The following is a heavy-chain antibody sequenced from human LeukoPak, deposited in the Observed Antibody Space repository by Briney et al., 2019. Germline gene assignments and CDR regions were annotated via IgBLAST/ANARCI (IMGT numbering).Heavy chain of an antibody. V-gene: IGHV4-59*01. CDR3: AKTYYDILTGYGGPYYMDV. CDR2: IYYSGST. D-gene: IGHD3-9*01. Sequence: SETLSLTCTVSGGSISSYYWSWIRQPPGKGLEWIGYIYYSGSTNYNPSLKSRVTISVDTSKNQFSLKLSSVTAADTAVYYCAKTYYDILTGYGGPYYMDVWGKGITVTVSS. J-gene: IGHJ6*03. CDR1: GGSISSYY.